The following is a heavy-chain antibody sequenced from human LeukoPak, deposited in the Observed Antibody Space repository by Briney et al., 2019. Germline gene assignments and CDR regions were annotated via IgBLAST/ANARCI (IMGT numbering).Heavy chain of an antibody. CDR1: GFTFSTSS. J-gene: IGHJ4*02. Sequence: PGVSRRLSCAASGFTFSTSSMNWVRQAPGKGLEWVSYITSSSATIFYVDSVKGRFTISRDNGKNSLYLQMNSLRDEDTAVYYCARDLDWGFDYWGQGILVTVSS. CDR2: ITSSSATI. V-gene: IGHV3-48*02. CDR3: ARDLDWGFDY. D-gene: IGHD3-9*01.